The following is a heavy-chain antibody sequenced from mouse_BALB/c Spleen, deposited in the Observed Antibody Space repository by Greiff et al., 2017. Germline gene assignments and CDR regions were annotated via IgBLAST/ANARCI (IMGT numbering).Heavy chain of an antibody. D-gene: IGHD2-1*01. CDR1: GYTFTSYV. CDR3: ARHEASTPWFAY. CDR2: FYPGSGSI. Sequence: VQLQQSGPELVKPGASVKMSCKASGYTFTSYVIHWVKQRSGQGLEWIGWFYPGSGSIKYNEKFKDKATLTADKSSSTVYMELSRLTSEDSAVYFCARHEASTPWFAYWGQGTLVTVSA. J-gene: IGHJ3*01. V-gene: IGHV1-62-2*01.